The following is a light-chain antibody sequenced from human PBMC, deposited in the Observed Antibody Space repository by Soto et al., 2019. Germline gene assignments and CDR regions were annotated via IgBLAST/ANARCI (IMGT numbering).Light chain of an antibody. CDR3: QQSYSTPRT. V-gene: IGKV1-39*01. CDR2: AAS. Sequence: DIQMTQSPSSLSASVGDSVTITCRASQSINSYLNWYQQKPGNAPKLLIYAASSLQSGVPSRFSGSGSGTDFTLTISSLQPEDFATYYCQQSYSTPRTFGQGTKVEIK. J-gene: IGKJ1*01. CDR1: QSINSY.